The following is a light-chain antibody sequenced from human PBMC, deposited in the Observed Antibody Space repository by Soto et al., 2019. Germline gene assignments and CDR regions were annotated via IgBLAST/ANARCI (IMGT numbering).Light chain of an antibody. V-gene: IGLV2-14*01. CDR3: SSYTSISTLV. Sequence: QSVLTQPASVSGSPGQSITISCTGTSSDVGGYNYVSWYQQHPGKAPKLMIYEVSNRPSGVSNRFSGSKSGNTASLTISGLQAEDEADYDCSSYTSISTLVFGTGTKVTVL. J-gene: IGLJ1*01. CDR2: EVS. CDR1: SSDVGGYNY.